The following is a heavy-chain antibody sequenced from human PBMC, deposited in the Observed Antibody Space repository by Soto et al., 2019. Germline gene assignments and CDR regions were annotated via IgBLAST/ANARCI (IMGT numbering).Heavy chain of an antibody. D-gene: IGHD6-13*01. Sequence: QVQLVESGGGVVQPGRSLRLSCAASGFTFSSYDMHWVRQAPGKGLEWVAVIWYDGSNKYYADSVKGRFTISRDNSKNTLYRQMNSLRAEDTAVYYCARSGSSSSPVWFDPWGQGTLVTVSS. CDR3: ARSGSSSSPVWFDP. CDR1: GFTFSSYD. CDR2: IWYDGSNK. V-gene: IGHV3-33*01. J-gene: IGHJ5*02.